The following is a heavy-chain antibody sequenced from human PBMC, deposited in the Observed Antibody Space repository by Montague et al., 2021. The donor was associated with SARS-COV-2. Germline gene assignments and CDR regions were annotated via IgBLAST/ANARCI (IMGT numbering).Heavy chain of an antibody. D-gene: IGHD5-24*01. CDR3: TWSPNDFFYRDGMDV. Sequence: PALVKPTQTLTLTCTLPGVSLNTRSVRVSWFRQPPGKALEWLARIDCDEEKYYKIFLKTRLTISKDTSKNQVDLTMTNMDPIDTGNYYCTWSPNDFFYRDGMDVWVRPTTITFSS. V-gene: IGHV2-70*04. CDR2: IDCDEEK. J-gene: IGHJ6*02. CDR1: GVSLNTRSVR.